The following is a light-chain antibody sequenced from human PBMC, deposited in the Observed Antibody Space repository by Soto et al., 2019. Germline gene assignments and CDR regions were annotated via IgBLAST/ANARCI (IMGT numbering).Light chain of an antibody. V-gene: IGKV3-20*01. J-gene: IGKJ1*01. CDR1: QSVSSSY. CDR3: QQYGSSPWT. CDR2: GAS. Sequence: EIGLTQSPGTLSLSPGERATLSCRASQSVSSSYLAWYQQKPGQAPRPLIYGASSRAIGIPDRFIGSGSGTDFTLTISRLEPEDFAVYYCQQYGSSPWTFGQGTKVEIK.